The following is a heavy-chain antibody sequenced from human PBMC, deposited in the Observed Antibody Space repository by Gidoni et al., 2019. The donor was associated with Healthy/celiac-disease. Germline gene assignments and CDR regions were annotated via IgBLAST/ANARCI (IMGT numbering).Heavy chain of an antibody. CDR1: GGTFSSYA. D-gene: IGHD5-18*01. CDR2: IIPILGIA. Sequence: QVQRVQSGAEVKKPGSPSKVSCKASGGTFSSYAISWVRQAPGQGLEWMGRIIPILGIANYAQKFQGRVTITADKSTSTAYMELSSLRSEDTAVYYCARVRLDTAMVTDGFGIYFDYWGQGTLVTVSS. J-gene: IGHJ4*02. V-gene: IGHV1-69*04. CDR3: ARVRLDTAMVTDGFGIYFDY.